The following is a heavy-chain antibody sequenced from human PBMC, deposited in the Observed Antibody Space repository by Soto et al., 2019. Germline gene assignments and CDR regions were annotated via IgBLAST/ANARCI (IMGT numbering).Heavy chain of an antibody. V-gene: IGHV1-18*01. CDR3: ARDRVNPQLARWGFDY. CDR2: ISAYSGDA. Sequence: ASVKVSCTASGYTFTSYGISWVRQAPGQGLEWMGWISAYSGDANYAQTLQGRVTMTTDTSTSTAYMELRSLRSDDTAVYYCARDRVNPQLARWGFDYWGQGTLVTVSS. D-gene: IGHD6-6*01. J-gene: IGHJ4*02. CDR1: GYTFTSYG.